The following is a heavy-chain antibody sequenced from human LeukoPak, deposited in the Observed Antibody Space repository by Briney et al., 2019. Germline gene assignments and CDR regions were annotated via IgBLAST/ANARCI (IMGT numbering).Heavy chain of an antibody. D-gene: IGHD3-3*01. J-gene: IGHJ4*02. CDR3: ARLSPDYDFWSVPHFDY. V-gene: IGHV5-51*01. Sequence: GESLKISCKGSGYSFTSYWIGWVRQMPGKGLEWVGIIYPGDSDTRYSPSFQGQVTISADKSISTAYLQWSSLKASDTAMYYCARLSPDYDFWSVPHFDYWGQGTLVTVSS. CDR1: GYSFTSYW. CDR2: IYPGDSDT.